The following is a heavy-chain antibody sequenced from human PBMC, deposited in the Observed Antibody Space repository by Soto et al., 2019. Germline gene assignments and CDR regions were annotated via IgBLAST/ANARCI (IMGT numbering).Heavy chain of an antibody. CDR1: GYTFTDFY. J-gene: IGHJ5*01. D-gene: IGHD3-22*01. CDR3: TKAVVVVSNWFDS. Sequence: ASGKVSCKASGYTFTDFYMHWVRQAPGQGLEWMGWINPNSGGTKYAQKLQGRVTMTRDTSISTAYMELSSLTSDDTAVYYCTKAVVVVSNWFDSWGQGTLVTVYS. V-gene: IGHV1-2*02. CDR2: INPNSGGT.